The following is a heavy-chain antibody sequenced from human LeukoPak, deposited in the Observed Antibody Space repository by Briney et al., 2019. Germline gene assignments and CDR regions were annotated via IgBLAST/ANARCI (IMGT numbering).Heavy chain of an antibody. CDR3: ATIINITMIDNYYMDL. J-gene: IGHJ6*03. CDR1: GGSISSYY. Sequence: SETLSLTCTVSGGSISSYYWSWIRQPPGKGLEWIGYIYYSGSTTYNPSLKSRVTMSVDTSNNQFSLKLSSVTAADTAVYYCATIINITMIDNYYMDLWGKGTTVTVSS. V-gene: IGHV4-59*01. D-gene: IGHD3-22*01. CDR2: IYYSGST.